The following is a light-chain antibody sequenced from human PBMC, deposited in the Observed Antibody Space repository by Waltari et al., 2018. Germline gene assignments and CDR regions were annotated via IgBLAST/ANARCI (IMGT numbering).Light chain of an antibody. CDR3: QQYYSDPAT. CDR1: QAITNS. J-gene: IGKJ3*01. V-gene: IGKV1-NL1*01. CDR2: AAS. Sequence: IQTTQSPSSLSASVGDRVTITCRASQAITNSLAWYPQEPGKAPKLLLYAASRLESGVPSRFSGGGSGTDYTLTISSLQPEDFATYYCQQYYSDPATFGPGTKVHIK.